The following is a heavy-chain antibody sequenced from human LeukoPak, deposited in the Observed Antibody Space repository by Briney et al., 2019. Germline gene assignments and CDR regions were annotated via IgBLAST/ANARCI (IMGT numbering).Heavy chain of an antibody. CDR1: GFTFSSYG. CDR2: ISYDGSNK. J-gene: IGHJ6*02. CDR3: AKDGRLSLQWLDDYYYYGMDV. Sequence: GGSLRLSCAASGFTFSSYGMHWVRQAPGKGLEWVAVISYDGSNKYYADPVKGRFTISRDNSKNTLYLQMNSLRAEDTAVYYCAKDGRLSLQWLDDYYYYGMDVWGQGTTVTVSS. D-gene: IGHD5-12*01. V-gene: IGHV3-30*18.